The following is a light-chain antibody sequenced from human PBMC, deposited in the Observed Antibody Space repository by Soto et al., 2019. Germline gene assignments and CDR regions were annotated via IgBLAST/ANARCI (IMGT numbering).Light chain of an antibody. Sequence: QSVLTQPPSASGTPGQWVTISCSGSSSNIGSNTVNWYQQLPGTAPKLLIYSNNQRPSAVPDRFSGSKSGTSASLAIRGLQSEDEADYYCAAWDDSLNGPWVFGGGTKLTVL. CDR2: SNN. V-gene: IGLV1-44*01. CDR1: SSNIGSNT. J-gene: IGLJ3*02. CDR3: AAWDDSLNGPWV.